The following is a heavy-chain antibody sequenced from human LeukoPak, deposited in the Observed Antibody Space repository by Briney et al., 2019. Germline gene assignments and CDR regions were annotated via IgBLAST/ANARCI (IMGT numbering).Heavy chain of an antibody. V-gene: IGHV3-30*02. J-gene: IGHJ4*02. CDR2: IRYDGSNK. D-gene: IGHD6-13*01. CDR1: GFTFSSYG. CDR3: ARDVRIAAAGHLVDY. Sequence: GGSLRLSCAASGFTFSSYGMHWVRQAPGKGLEWVAFIRYDGSNKYYADSVKGRFTISRDNSKNTLYLQMNSLRAEDTAVYYCARDVRIAAAGHLVDYWGQGTLVTVSS.